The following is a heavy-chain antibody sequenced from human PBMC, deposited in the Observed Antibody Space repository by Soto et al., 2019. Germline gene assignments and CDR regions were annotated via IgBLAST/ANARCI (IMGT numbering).Heavy chain of an antibody. CDR2: ISDSGRTM. CDR1: GFTFSSFE. D-gene: IGHD4-17*01. Sequence: GGSLRLSCAASGFTFSSFEMIWVRQAPGKGLEWISYISDSGRTMYYADSVKGRSTISRDNAKSSLYLQMNSLRVEDTALYYCARSTVTSDWGQGTLVTVSS. V-gene: IGHV3-48*03. J-gene: IGHJ4*02. CDR3: ARSTVTSD.